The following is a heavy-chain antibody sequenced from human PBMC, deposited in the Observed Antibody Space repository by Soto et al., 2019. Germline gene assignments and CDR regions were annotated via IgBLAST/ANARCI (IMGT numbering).Heavy chain of an antibody. J-gene: IGHJ4*02. D-gene: IGHD3-10*01. CDR2: IFTTGTTM. CDR1: GFTFSSYS. V-gene: IGHV3-48*03. CDR3: ARDKDGAFYY. Sequence: EVQLVESGGSLVQPGGSLRLSCVASGFTFSSYSIVWVRQAPGKGLEWVSYIFTTGTTMYYADSVKGRFTVSRDNAKNSVFLLLNSRRAEDTAVGYCARDKDGAFYYWGQGTLVTVSS.